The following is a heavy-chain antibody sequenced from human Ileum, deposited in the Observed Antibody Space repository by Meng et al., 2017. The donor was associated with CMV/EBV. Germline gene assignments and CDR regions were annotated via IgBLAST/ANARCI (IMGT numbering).Heavy chain of an antibody. Sequence: GGSLRLSCTASGFTFKTYWMSWLRQAPGKGLEWVANIKLDGSETYYVDSVKGRFTISRDNAKNSLYLQMNSLRAEDTAVYYCARLIVLVPAAHWGWFDPWGHGTLVTVSS. CDR2: IKLDGSET. V-gene: IGHV3-7*01. CDR1: GFTFKTYW. D-gene: IGHD2-2*01. CDR3: ARLIVLVPAAHWGWFDP. J-gene: IGHJ5*02.